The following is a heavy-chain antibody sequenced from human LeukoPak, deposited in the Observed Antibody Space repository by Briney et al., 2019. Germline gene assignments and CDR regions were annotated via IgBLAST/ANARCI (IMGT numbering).Heavy chain of an antibody. CDR3: ARGDGYNGFRY. J-gene: IGHJ4*02. CDR2: IIPIVNMV. Sequence: SVVDSCKTSGGTFSGYSISWVRQAPGQGIQWMGRIIPIVNMVDYAKRFQGRVTIIADKSTSTAHMELSSLRSEDTAVYYCARGDGYNGFRYWGQGTLVTVSS. CDR1: GGTFSGYS. V-gene: IGHV1-69*02. D-gene: IGHD5-24*01.